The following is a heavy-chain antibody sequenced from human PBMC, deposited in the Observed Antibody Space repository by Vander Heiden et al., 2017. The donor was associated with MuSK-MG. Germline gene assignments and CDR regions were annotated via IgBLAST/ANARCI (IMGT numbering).Heavy chain of an antibody. V-gene: IGHV3-21*01. D-gene: IGHD2-15*01. J-gene: IGHJ4*02. CDR1: GFTFSSYS. Sequence: EVQLVESGGGLVKPGGSLRLSCAASGFTFSSYSMNWVRQAPGKGLEWVSSISSSSSYIYYADSVKGRFTISRDNAKNSLYLQMNSLRAEDTAVHYCASLDCSGGSCSSGWGQGTLVTVSS. CDR3: ASLDCSGGSCSSG. CDR2: ISSSSSYI.